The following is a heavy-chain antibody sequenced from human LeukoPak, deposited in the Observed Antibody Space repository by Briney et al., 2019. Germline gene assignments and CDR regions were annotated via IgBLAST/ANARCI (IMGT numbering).Heavy chain of an antibody. D-gene: IGHD4-17*01. Sequence: GGSLRLSCAASGFTFSDYYMSWIRQAPGKGLEWVSYISSSSSYTNYADPVKGRFTISRDNAKNSLYLQMNSLRAEDTALYYCARADYGDYAGYFDLWGRGTLVTVSS. V-gene: IGHV3-11*06. CDR3: ARADYGDYAGYFDL. CDR1: GFTFSDYY. CDR2: ISSSSSYT. J-gene: IGHJ2*01.